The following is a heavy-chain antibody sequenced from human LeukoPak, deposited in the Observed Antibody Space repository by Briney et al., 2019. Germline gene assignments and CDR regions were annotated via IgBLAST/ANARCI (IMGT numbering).Heavy chain of an antibody. Sequence: SETLSLTCAVYGGSFSGYYWSWIRQPPGKGLEWIGEINHSGSTNYNPSLKSRVTISVDTSKNQFSLKLSSVTAADTAVYYCARRAAYYYDSSDYRFGANFDYWGQGTLVTVSS. CDR1: GGSFSGYY. D-gene: IGHD3-22*01. V-gene: IGHV4-34*01. CDR2: INHSGST. CDR3: ARRAAYYYDSSDYRFGANFDY. J-gene: IGHJ4*02.